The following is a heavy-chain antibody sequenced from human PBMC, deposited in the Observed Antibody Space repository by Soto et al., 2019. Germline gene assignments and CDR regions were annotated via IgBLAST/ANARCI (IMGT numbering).Heavy chain of an antibody. V-gene: IGHV4-4*07. CDR1: GGSMSKFY. D-gene: IGHD4-17*01. CDR3: VRDGSKTLRDCFDP. CDR2: VYATGTS. Sequence: QVQVQESGPGLVKPSETLSLTCSVSGGSMSKFYWSWIRKTAGKGLEWMGRVYATGTSDYNPYLRSRIAMQVDISKKTFCLRLRSVTAADTGVYYCVRDGSKTLRDCFDPWGQGILVTVSS. J-gene: IGHJ5*02.